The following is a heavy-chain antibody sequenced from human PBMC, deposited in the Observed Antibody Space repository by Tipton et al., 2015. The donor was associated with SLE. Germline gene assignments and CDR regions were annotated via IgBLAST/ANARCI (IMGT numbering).Heavy chain of an antibody. CDR1: GGSVRSVSYY. D-gene: IGHD3-10*01. CDR3: ARDRGGDYFDY. V-gene: IGHV4-61*01. CDR2: IHYSGST. Sequence: TLSLTCTVSGGSVRSVSYYWSWIRQSPGKGLEWIGEIHYSGSTKYNPSLKSRVTMSVDTSENQFSLRLSSVTAADTAAYYCARDRGGDYFDYWGPGTLVTVSS. J-gene: IGHJ4*02.